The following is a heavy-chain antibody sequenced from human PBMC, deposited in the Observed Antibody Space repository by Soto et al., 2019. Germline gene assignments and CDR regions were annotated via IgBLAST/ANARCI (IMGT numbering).Heavy chain of an antibody. V-gene: IGHV1-3*01. D-gene: IGHD2-15*01. Sequence: ASVKLSCKASGYTFISYAMHWVRQAPGQRIEWMGWINAGNGNTKYSQKFQGRVTITRDTSASTAYMELSSLRSEDTAVYYCARGPGGPDGPGDYWGQGTLVTVSS. CDR1: GYTFISYA. J-gene: IGHJ4*02. CDR2: INAGNGNT. CDR3: ARGPGGPDGPGDY.